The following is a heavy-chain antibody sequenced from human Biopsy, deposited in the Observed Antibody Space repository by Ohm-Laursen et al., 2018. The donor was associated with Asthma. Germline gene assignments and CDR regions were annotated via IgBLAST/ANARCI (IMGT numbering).Heavy chain of an antibody. CDR1: GYTFNSAG. Sequence: ASVKVSCKASGYTFNSAGITWVRQAPGQGLEWMGWISVYNGNTKVAKKLQDRVTMITDTSTSTAYMELRSLRSYDTAVYFCARAVDYSHYYGIDVWGQGTTVTVS. CDR2: ISVYNGNT. J-gene: IGHJ6*02. V-gene: IGHV1-18*01. CDR3: ARAVDYSHYYGIDV. D-gene: IGHD3-10*01.